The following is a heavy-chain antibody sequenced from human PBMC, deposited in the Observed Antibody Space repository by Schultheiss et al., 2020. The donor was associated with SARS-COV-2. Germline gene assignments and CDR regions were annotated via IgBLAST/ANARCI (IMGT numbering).Heavy chain of an antibody. CDR3: ARDEIRGSGAYDY. CDR2: ISYDGSNK. V-gene: IGHV3-30*01. D-gene: IGHD3-10*01. Sequence: GGSLRLSCAASGFTFSSYAMHWVRQAPGKGLEWVAVISYDGSNKYYADSVKGRFTISRDNSKNTLYLQMNSLRAEDTAVYYCARDEIRGSGAYDYWGQGTLVTVSS. J-gene: IGHJ4*02. CDR1: GFTFSSYA.